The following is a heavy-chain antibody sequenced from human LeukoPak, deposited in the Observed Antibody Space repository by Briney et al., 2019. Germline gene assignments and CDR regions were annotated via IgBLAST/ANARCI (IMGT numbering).Heavy chain of an antibody. Sequence: GASVKVSCKASGYTFTSYGISWVRQAPGQGLEWMGWISAYNGNTNYAQKLQGRVAMTTDTSTSTAYMELRSLRSDDTAVYYCARDTSITMIVVVPGRFDYWGQGTLVTVSS. CDR3: ARDTSITMIVVVPGRFDY. D-gene: IGHD3-22*01. CDR1: GYTFTSYG. J-gene: IGHJ4*02. V-gene: IGHV1-18*01. CDR2: ISAYNGNT.